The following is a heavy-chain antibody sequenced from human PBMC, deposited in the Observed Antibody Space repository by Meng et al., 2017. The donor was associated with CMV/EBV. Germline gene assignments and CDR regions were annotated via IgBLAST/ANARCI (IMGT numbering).Heavy chain of an antibody. CDR3: ARSRELQGVYYYYGMDA. CDR1: GGSFSGYY. J-gene: IGHJ6*02. D-gene: IGHD1-7*01. V-gene: IGHV4-34*01. Sequence: SETLSLTCAVYGGSFSGYYWSWIRQPPGKGLEWIGEINHSGSTNYNTSLKSRVTISVDTPKNQFSLKLSSVTAADTAVYYCARSRELQGVYYYYGMDAWGQGTTVTVSS. CDR2: INHSGST.